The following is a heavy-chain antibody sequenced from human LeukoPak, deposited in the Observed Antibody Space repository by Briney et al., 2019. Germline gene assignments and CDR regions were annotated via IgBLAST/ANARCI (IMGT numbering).Heavy chain of an antibody. CDR2: ISSSSSTI. Sequence: QTGGSLRLSCAASGFTFSSYSMNWVRQAPGKGLEWVSYISSSSSTIYYADSVKGRFTISRDNAKNSLYLQMNSLRAEDTAVYYCARGYYYGSGMRRYDAFDIWGQGTMVTVSS. J-gene: IGHJ3*02. CDR1: GFTFSSYS. D-gene: IGHD3-10*01. V-gene: IGHV3-48*04. CDR3: ARGYYYGSGMRRYDAFDI.